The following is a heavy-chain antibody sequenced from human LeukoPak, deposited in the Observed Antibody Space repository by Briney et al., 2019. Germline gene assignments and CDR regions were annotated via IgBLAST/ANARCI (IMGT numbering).Heavy chain of an antibody. V-gene: IGHV3-30*02. D-gene: IGHD1-7*01. CDR2: IRSDGNKK. CDR1: VFTFSSYG. J-gene: IGHJ3*02. Sequence: GGSLRLSCAASVFTFSSYGMYWVRQAPGKGLEWVAPIRSDGNKKYYADSVKGRFTISRDNSRNTLYLQMNSLRTEDTAVYYCARDSGNYLDAFDIWGQGTMVTVSS. CDR3: ARDSGNYLDAFDI.